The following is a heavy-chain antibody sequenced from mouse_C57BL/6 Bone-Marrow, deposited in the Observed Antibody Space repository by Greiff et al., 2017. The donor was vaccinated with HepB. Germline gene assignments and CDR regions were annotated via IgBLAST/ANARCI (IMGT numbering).Heavy chain of an antibody. J-gene: IGHJ3*01. CDR2: FYPGSGSI. V-gene: IGHV1-62-2*01. D-gene: IGHD1-1*01. CDR3: ARHERTEPVITTAPFAY. CDR1: GYTFTEYT. Sequence: VKLQESGAELVKPGASVKLSCKASGYTFTEYTIHWVKQRSGQGLEWIGWFYPGSGSIKYNEKFKDKATLTADKSSSTVYMELSRLTSEDSVVYFCARHERTEPVITTAPFAYWGQGTLVTVSA.